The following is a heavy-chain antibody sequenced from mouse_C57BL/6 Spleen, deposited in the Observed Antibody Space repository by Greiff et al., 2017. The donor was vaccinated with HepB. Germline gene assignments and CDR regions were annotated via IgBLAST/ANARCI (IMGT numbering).Heavy chain of an antibody. CDR3: ARGGDDGQFAY. CDR1: GYSFTGYY. Sequence: VQLQQSGPELVKPGASVKISCKASGYSFTGYYMNWVKQSPEKSLEWIGEINPSTGGTTYNQKFKAKATLTVDKSSSTAYMQLKSLTSEDSAVYYCARGGDDGQFAYWGQGTLVTVSA. CDR2: INPSTGGT. V-gene: IGHV1-42*01. J-gene: IGHJ3*01. D-gene: IGHD2-3*01.